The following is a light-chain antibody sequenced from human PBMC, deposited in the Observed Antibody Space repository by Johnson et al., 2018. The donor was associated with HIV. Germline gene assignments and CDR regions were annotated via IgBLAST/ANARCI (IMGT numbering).Light chain of an antibody. CDR2: EST. Sequence: QSVLTQPPSVSAAPGQKVTISCSGSNSNIGNNYVSWYQQLPGTAPKLLIYESTNRPSGIPDRFSGSKSGTSATLGITGLQTGDEADYYCGTWDSSLSVYVVGTWTKVTVL. J-gene: IGLJ1*01. CDR1: NSNIGNNY. V-gene: IGLV1-51*02. CDR3: GTWDSSLSVYV.